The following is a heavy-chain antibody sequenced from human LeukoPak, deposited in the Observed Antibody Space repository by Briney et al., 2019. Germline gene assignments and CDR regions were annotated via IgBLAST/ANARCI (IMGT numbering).Heavy chain of an antibody. Sequence: GGSLRLSCVVSGITLSNYAMSWVRQAPGKGLEWVSGMSGSGGGTKYADSVKGRFTISRDNSKNTLYLQMNSLRAEDTAVYYCARERATYYYGSGSFFDYWGQGTLVTVSS. D-gene: IGHD3-10*01. J-gene: IGHJ4*02. V-gene: IGHV3-23*01. CDR1: GITLSNYA. CDR3: ARERATYYYGSGSFFDY. CDR2: MSGSGGGT.